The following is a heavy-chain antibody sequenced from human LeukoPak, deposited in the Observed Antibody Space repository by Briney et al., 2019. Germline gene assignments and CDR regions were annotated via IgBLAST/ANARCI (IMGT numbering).Heavy chain of an antibody. CDR3: AKPRGRDYYDSSGYYYVGGGGFDY. J-gene: IGHJ4*02. CDR1: GFTFSRYA. D-gene: IGHD3-22*01. V-gene: IGHV3-23*01. Sequence: PGGSLRLSCVASGFTFSRYAMHWVRQAPGKGLEWVSAISGSGGSTYYADSVKGRFTISRDNSKNTLYLQMNSLRAEDTAVYYCAKPRGRDYYDSSGYYYVGGGGFDYWGQGTLVTVSS. CDR2: ISGSGGST.